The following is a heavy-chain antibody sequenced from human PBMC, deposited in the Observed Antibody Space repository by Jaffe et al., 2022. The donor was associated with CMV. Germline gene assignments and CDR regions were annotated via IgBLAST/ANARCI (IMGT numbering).Heavy chain of an antibody. CDR3: ARDRCGGDCYSLNWFDP. CDR1: GFTFSSYW. V-gene: IGHV3-7*01. Sequence: EVQLVESGGGLVQPGGSLRLSCAASGFTFSSYWMSWVRQAPGKGLEWVANIKQDGSEKYYVDSVKGRFTISRDNAKNSLYLQMNSLRAEDTAVYYCARDRCGGDCYSLNWFDPWGQGTLVTVSS. J-gene: IGHJ5*02. D-gene: IGHD2-21*02. CDR2: IKQDGSEK.